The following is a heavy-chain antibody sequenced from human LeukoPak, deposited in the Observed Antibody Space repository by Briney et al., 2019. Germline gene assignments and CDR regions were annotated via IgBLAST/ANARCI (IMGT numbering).Heavy chain of an antibody. Sequence: PGRSLRLSCAASGFTFSNYAMHWVRQAPGEGLQWVALIWYDGSSKYYADSVKGRFTISRDNSKNTLYLQMNSLRAEDTAVYYCARDPPTRQYTNSFSLDYWGQGTLVTVSS. V-gene: IGHV3-33*01. CDR2: IWYDGSSK. D-gene: IGHD6-13*01. J-gene: IGHJ4*02. CDR1: GFTFSNYA. CDR3: ARDPPTRQYTNSFSLDY.